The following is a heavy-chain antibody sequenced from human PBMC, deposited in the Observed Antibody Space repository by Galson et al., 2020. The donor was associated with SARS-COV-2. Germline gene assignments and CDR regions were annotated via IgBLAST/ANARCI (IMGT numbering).Heavy chain of an antibody. V-gene: IGHV1-8*02. CDR1: GYTFTSYD. CDR2: MNPNSGNT. Sequence: ASVKVSCKASGYTFTSYDINWVRQATGQGLEWMGWMNPNSGNTGYAQKFQGRVTMTRNTSISTAYMELSSLRSEDTAVYYCARAGATGAYYYYGMDVWGQGTTVTVSS. J-gene: IGHJ6*02. D-gene: IGHD1-26*01. CDR3: ARAGATGAYYYYGMDV.